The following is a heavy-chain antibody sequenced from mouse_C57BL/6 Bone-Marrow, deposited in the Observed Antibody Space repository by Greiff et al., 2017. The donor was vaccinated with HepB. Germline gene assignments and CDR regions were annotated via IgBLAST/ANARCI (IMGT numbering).Heavy chain of an antibody. Sequence: EVQVVESGGGLVKPGGSLKLSCAASGFTFSSYAMSWVRQTPEKRLEWVATISDGGSYTYYPDNVKGRFTISRDNAKNNLYLQMSHLESEDTAMYYCARDGYSYYFDYWGQGTTLTVSS. J-gene: IGHJ2*01. V-gene: IGHV5-4*01. CDR2: ISDGGSYT. D-gene: IGHD2-3*01. CDR3: ARDGYSYYFDY. CDR1: GFTFSSYA.